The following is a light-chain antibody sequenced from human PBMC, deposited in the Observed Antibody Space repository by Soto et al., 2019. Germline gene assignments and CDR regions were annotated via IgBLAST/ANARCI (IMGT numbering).Light chain of an antibody. V-gene: IGKV3-20*01. J-gene: IGKJ3*01. Sequence: EIVLTQSPDTLSLSPGERATLSCRASQSVSSYLAWYQQKPGQAPRLLMYGASRRATGIPDRFSGSGSGTDFTLTISRLEPEDFAVYYCQQYGSSPQTFGPGTKVDIK. CDR3: QQYGSSPQT. CDR1: QSVSSY. CDR2: GAS.